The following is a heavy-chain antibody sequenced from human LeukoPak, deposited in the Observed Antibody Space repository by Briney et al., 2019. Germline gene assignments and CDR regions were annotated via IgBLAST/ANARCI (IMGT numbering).Heavy chain of an antibody. CDR3: ARDRGSPDRTTGRSYGMDV. CDR2: INPNSGGT. Sequence: ASVKVSCKASGYTFTGYYMHWVRQAPGQGLEWMGWINPNSGGTNYAQKFQGWVTMTRDTSISTAYMELSRLRSDDTAAYYCARDRGSPDRTTGRSYGMDVWGKGTTVTVSS. J-gene: IGHJ6*04. V-gene: IGHV1-2*04. CDR1: GYTFTGYY. D-gene: IGHD1-1*01.